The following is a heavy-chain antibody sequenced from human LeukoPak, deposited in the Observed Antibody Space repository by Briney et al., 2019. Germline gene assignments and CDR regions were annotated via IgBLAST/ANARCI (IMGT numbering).Heavy chain of an antibody. Sequence: PSVTLSLTCTVSGGSISSYYWSWIRQPPGKGLEWIGYIYYSGSTNYNPSLKSRVTISVDTSKNQFSLKLSSVTAADTAVYYCARVGEGDGTDCWGQGTLVTVSS. D-gene: IGHD2-21*02. J-gene: IGHJ4*02. CDR3: ARVGEGDGTDC. V-gene: IGHV4-59*01. CDR2: IYYSGST. CDR1: GGSISSYY.